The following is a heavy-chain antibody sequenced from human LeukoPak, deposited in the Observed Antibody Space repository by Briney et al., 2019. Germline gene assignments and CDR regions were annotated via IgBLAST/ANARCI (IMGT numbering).Heavy chain of an antibody. D-gene: IGHD3-9*01. CDR1: GFTFSSYA. CDR2: IKTDGSEK. Sequence: PGGSLRLSCAASGFTFSSYAMSWARQAPGKGLEWVANIKTDGSEKYYVDSVKGRFTISRDNAKNSLYLQMNSLRAEDTAVYYCARDYTGYFPWGQGTLVIVSS. V-gene: IGHV3-7*03. J-gene: IGHJ5*02. CDR3: ARDYTGYFP.